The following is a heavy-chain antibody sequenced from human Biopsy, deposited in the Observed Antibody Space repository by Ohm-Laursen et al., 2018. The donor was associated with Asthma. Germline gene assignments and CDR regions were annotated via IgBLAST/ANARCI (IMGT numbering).Heavy chain of an antibody. V-gene: IGHV3-30*01. CDR2: ISKDASTQ. D-gene: IGHD1-1*01. Sequence: SLRLSCTATGFSFNNFAIHWVRQAPGKGLEWVGVISKDASTQDYADSVKGRFTMARDNSKNTLDLQMNSLREEDTAVYYCVRDGTDDAFDIWGQGTVVSVSS. CDR3: VRDGTDDAFDI. J-gene: IGHJ3*02. CDR1: GFSFNNFA.